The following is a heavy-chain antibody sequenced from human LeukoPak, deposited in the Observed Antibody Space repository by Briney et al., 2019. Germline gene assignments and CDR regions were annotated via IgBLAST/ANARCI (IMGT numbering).Heavy chain of an antibody. V-gene: IGHV3-30*03. CDR3: ARTYYDFWSGYYPIDY. Sequence: GGSLRLSCAASGFTFSNFGMHWVRQAPGKGLEWVAVISYDGSNKYYADSVKGRFTISRDNSKNTLYLQMNSLRAEDTAVYYCARTYYDFWSGYYPIDYWGQGTLVTVSS. J-gene: IGHJ4*02. CDR1: GFTFSNFG. CDR2: ISYDGSNK. D-gene: IGHD3-3*01.